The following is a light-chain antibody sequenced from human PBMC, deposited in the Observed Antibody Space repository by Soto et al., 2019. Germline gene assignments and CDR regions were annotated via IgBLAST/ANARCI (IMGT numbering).Light chain of an antibody. V-gene: IGKV3-20*01. J-gene: IGKJ1*01. CDR1: QSVSSSY. CDR2: GAS. CDR3: QQYGSSPGGT. Sequence: ESVLTKSPGTLSLSPGERATLSCRASQSVSSSYLAWYQQKPGQAPRLLIYGASSRTTGIPDRFSGSGSGTDFTLTISRLEPEDFAVYYCQQYGSSPGGTFGQGTKV.